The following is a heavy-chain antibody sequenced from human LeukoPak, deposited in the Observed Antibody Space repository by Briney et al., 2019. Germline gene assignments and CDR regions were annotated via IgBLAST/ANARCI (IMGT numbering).Heavy chain of an antibody. J-gene: IGHJ3*02. Sequence: GGSLRLSCAASGFTVSSNYMSWVRQAPGKGLEWVSVIYSGGSTYYADSVRGRFTISRDNSKNTLYLQMNSLRAEDTAVYYCARAPPRDAFDIWGQGTMVTVSS. CDR1: GFTVSSNY. V-gene: IGHV3-53*01. CDR2: IYSGGST. CDR3: ARAPPRDAFDI.